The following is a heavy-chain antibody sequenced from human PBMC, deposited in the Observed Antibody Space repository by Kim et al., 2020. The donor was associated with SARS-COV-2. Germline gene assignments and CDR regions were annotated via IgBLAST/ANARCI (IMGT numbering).Heavy chain of an antibody. V-gene: IGHV3-21*01. D-gene: IGHD2-2*01. CDR2: ISSSSSYI. J-gene: IGHJ6*02. Sequence: GGSLRLSCAASGFTFSSYSMNWVRQAPGKGLEWVSSISSSSSYIYYADSVKGRFTISRDNAKNSLYLQMNSLRAEDTAVYYCARDQYCSSTSCTEYYYYGMDVWGQGTTVTVSS. CDR3: ARDQYCSSTSCTEYYYYGMDV. CDR1: GFTFSSYS.